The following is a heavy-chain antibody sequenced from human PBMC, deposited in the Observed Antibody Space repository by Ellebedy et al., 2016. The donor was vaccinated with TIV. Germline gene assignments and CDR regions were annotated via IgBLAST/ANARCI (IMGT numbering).Heavy chain of an antibody. CDR2: VHYTGIT. J-gene: IGHJ3*02. Sequence: SQTLSLTCGVSGGSISSSNWWSWIRQPPGKGLEYIGFVHYTGITNYNPSLRSRVTLSVDSFKNQFSLKLDSVTAADTAVYYCARDSKKGWAFDIWGQGTMVTVSS. CDR3: ARDSKKGWAFDI. V-gene: IGHV4-4*02. CDR1: GGSISSSNW.